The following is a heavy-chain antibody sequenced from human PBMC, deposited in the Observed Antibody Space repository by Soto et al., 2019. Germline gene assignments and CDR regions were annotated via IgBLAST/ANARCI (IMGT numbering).Heavy chain of an antibody. Sequence: EVQLVESGGGLVQPGRSLRLSCAASGFTFDDYAMHWVRQAPGKGLEWVSDIRWNSGSIGYADSVKGRFTISRDNAKNTLYLQINSVRAEDTALYYCAKDIGATVVSTRYGSSTSCYGDGAFDIRGQGKMVTVSS. J-gene: IGHJ3*02. CDR1: GFTFDDYA. V-gene: IGHV3-9*01. CDR3: AKDIGATVVSTRYGSSTSCYGDGAFDI. CDR2: IRWNSGSI. D-gene: IGHD2-2*01.